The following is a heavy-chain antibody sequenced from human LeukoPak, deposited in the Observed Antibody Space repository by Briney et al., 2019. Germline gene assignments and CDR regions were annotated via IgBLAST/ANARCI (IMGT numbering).Heavy chain of an antibody. CDR2: IRSKADNYAT. Sequence: GGSLRLSCAASGFTFSGSPILWVRQASGKGLEWVGRIRSKADNYATAYAASVQGRCTISRDDSKSTAYLQLNSLKTEDTAVYYCTQSNYWGQGALVAVSS. V-gene: IGHV3-73*01. CDR3: TQSNY. J-gene: IGHJ4*02. CDR1: GFTFSGSP.